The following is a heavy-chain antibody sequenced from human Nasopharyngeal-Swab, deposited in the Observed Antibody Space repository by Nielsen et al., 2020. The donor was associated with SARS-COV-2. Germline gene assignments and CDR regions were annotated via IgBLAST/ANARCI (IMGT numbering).Heavy chain of an antibody. J-gene: IGHJ4*02. V-gene: IGHV3-7*03. Sequence: RQAPGKGLEWVANIKQDGSEKYYVDSVKGRFTISRDNAKKSLYLQMNSLRAEDTAVYYCARVLTGTFYYDSSGYPDYWGQGTLVTVSS. D-gene: IGHD3-22*01. CDR2: IKQDGSEK. CDR3: ARVLTGTFYYDSSGYPDY.